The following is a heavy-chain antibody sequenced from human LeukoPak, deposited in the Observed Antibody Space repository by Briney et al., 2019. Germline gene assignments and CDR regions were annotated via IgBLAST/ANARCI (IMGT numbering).Heavy chain of an antibody. J-gene: IGHJ4*02. CDR3: ARLTPRYCSSTSCYGDY. D-gene: IGHD2-2*01. CDR2: IYPCDSDT. Sequence: GESLKTPCKGSGYSFTSYWIGWVRQMPGKGLEWMGIIYPCDSDTRYSPSFQGQVTIPADKSISPPYLQWSSLKAWDTAMYYCARLTPRYCSSTSCYGDYWGQGTLVTVSS. V-gene: IGHV5-51*01. CDR1: GYSFTSYW.